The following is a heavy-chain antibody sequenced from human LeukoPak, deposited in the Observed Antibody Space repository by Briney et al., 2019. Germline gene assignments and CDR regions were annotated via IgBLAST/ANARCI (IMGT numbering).Heavy chain of an antibody. Sequence: SVKVSCKASGGTFISYAISWVRQAPGQGLEWMGGIIPIFGTANYAQKFQGRVTITADESTSTAYMELSSLRSEDTAVYYCARVPRKGGYYVAYYFDYWGQGTLVTVSS. D-gene: IGHD3-3*01. CDR3: ARVPRKGGYYVAYYFDY. CDR1: GGTFISYA. CDR2: IIPIFGTA. J-gene: IGHJ4*02. V-gene: IGHV1-69*13.